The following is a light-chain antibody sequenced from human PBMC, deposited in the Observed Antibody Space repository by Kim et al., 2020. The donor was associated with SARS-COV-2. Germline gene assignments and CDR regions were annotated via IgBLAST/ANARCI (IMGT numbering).Light chain of an antibody. J-gene: IGKJ4*01. V-gene: IGKV1-9*01. CDR1: QDISSY. CDR2: VSS. CDR3: QQLNTYPLT. Sequence: ASVGARVTVPSRASQDISSYFSWYQQKPGKAPKLLIFVSSTLQSGVPSRFSGSGSGTEFTLTITSLQPEDFATYYCQQLNTYPLTFGGGTKVDIK.